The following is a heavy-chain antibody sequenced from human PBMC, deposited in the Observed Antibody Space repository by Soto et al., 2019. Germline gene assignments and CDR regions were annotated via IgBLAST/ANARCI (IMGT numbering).Heavy chain of an antibody. D-gene: IGHD3-10*01. V-gene: IGHV1-69*06. CDR2: IIPIFGTI. Sequence: ASVKVSCKASGGTFSSYAINWVRQAPGQGLEWMGGIIPIFGTINYAQKFQGRVTMTEDTSTDTAYMELSSLRSEDTAVYYCATDLGGSLGRGGYYYGMDVWGQGTTVTVSS. CDR1: GGTFSSYA. J-gene: IGHJ6*02. CDR3: ATDLGGSLGRGGYYYGMDV.